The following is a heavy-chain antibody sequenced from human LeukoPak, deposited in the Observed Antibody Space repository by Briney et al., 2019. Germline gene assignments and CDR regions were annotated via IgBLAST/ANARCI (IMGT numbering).Heavy chain of an antibody. CDR2: VSKDGSAT. V-gene: IGHV3-30*03. CDR1: GFIFDGYA. CDR3: ATGRVQLDY. D-gene: IGHD3-10*01. J-gene: IGHJ4*02. Sequence: PGGSLRLSCAASGFIFDGYAMNWVRQAPGKELEWVAQVSKDGSATFYADSVRGRFTISRDNSKNTLSLQMDNLRVDDTAVYFCATGRVQLDYWGQGALVSVSS.